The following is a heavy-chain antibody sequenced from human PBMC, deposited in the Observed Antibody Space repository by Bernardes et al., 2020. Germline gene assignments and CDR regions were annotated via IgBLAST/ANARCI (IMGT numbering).Heavy chain of an antibody. J-gene: IGHJ4*02. CDR2: IYYSGST. CDR3: ARLPGAVDD. V-gene: IGHV4-39*01. CDR1: GGSISSSSYY. Sequence: ETLSLTCTVSGGSISSSSYYWGWIRQPPGKGLEWIASIYYSGSTYYNPSLKSRVTISADTSKNQFSLKLRSVNAADTAVYYCARLPGAVDDWGQGTLVTVSS. D-gene: IGHD3-10*01.